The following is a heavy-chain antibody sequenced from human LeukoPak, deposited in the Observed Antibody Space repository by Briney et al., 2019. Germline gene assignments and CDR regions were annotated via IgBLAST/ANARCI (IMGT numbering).Heavy chain of an antibody. D-gene: IGHD5-18*01. Sequence: PSETLSLTCAVYGGSFSGYYWSWIRQPPGKGLEWIGEINHSGSTNYNPSLKSRVTISVDTSKNQFSLKLSSVTAADTAVYYCARHSYSYGYSDAFDIWGQGTMVTVSS. V-gene: IGHV4-34*01. CDR1: GGSFSGYY. CDR2: INHSGST. CDR3: ARHSYSYGYSDAFDI. J-gene: IGHJ3*02.